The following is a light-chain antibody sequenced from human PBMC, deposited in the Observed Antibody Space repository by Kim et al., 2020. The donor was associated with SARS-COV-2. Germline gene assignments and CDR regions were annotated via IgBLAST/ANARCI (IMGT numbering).Light chain of an antibody. V-gene: IGLV3-1*01. Sequence: GSPGQTASITCAGDKLGDKYACWYQQKPGQSPVLVIYQDSKRPSGIPERFSGSNSGNTATLTISGTQAMDEADYYCQAWDSSTYVFGTGTKVTVL. CDR3: QAWDSSTYV. J-gene: IGLJ1*01. CDR2: QDS. CDR1: KLGDKY.